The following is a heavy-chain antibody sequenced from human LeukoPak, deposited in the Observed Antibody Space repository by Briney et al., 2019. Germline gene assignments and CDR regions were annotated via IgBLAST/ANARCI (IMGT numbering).Heavy chain of an antibody. V-gene: IGHV4-39*01. D-gene: IGHD3-22*01. CDR2: IYFSGSS. CDR1: GGSISSTSYH. CDR3: ASYVSSRGYFDY. J-gene: IGHJ4*02. Sequence: SETLSLTCIVSGGSISSTSYHWGWIRQPPGKGLEWIGSIYFSGSSYYNPSLKSRVTMSVDMSKNQLSLKLSSVTAADTAVYYCASYVSSRGYFDYWGQGTLVTVSS.